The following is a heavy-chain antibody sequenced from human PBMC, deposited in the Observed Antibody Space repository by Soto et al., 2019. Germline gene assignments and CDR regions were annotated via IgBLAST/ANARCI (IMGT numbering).Heavy chain of an antibody. V-gene: IGHV3-21*01. J-gene: IGHJ4*02. CDR3: ARVQIHYDILTGSS. Sequence: PGGSLRLSCGAFGFTFSSYSMNWVRQAPGKGLEWVSSISSSSSYIYYADSVKGRFTISRDNAKNSLYLQMNSLRAEDTAVYYCARVQIHYDILTGSSWGQGTLVTSPQ. D-gene: IGHD3-9*01. CDR2: ISSSSSYI. CDR1: GFTFSSYS.